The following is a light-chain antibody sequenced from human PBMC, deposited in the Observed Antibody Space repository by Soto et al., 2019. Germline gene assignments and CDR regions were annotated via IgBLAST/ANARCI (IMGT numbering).Light chain of an antibody. Sequence: QSVLTQPPSASGTPGQRVTISCSGGSSNIGTNTINWYKQLPGTAPKLLIYSNDLRPSGVPDRFSGSKSGTSASLAISGLQSEDEADYYCEAWDDSLYGALFGGGTQLTVL. CDR2: SND. V-gene: IGLV1-44*01. J-gene: IGLJ2*01. CDR1: SSNIGTNT. CDR3: EAWDDSLYGAL.